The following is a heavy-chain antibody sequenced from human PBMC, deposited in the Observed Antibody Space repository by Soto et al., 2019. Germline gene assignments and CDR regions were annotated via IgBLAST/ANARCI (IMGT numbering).Heavy chain of an antibody. D-gene: IGHD3-16*01. V-gene: IGHV4-34*01. Sequence: SETLSLTCAVSGGSFRCYFWSWIRQSPAKGLEWIGEINDSGDTYYNPSFKSRLTISVDTSTSQISLRLTSVTAADSAVYYCQGGDFWGQGTRVTVSS. CDR2: INDSGDT. CDR1: GGSFRCYF. J-gene: IGHJ4*02. CDR3: QGGDF.